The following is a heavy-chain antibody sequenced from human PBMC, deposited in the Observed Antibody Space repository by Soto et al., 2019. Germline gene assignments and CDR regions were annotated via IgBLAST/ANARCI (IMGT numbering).Heavy chain of an antibody. D-gene: IGHD3-22*01. Sequence: EVQLVESGGGLVQPGGSLRLSCAASGFTFSSYSMNWVRQAPGKGLEWVSYISSSSSTIYYADSVKGRFTISRDNAKNSLYLQMNSLRDEETAVYYCARTNRPARDTYSYDSSGRGDDFDYWGQGTLVTVSS. V-gene: IGHV3-48*02. CDR1: GFTFSSYS. CDR2: ISSSSSTI. CDR3: ARTNRPARDTYSYDSSGRGDDFDY. J-gene: IGHJ4*02.